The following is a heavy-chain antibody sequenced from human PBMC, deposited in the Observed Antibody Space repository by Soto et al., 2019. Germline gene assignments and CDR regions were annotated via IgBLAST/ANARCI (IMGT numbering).Heavy chain of an antibody. CDR2: IWYDGGQK. J-gene: IGHJ4*02. V-gene: IGHV3-33*03. Sequence: PGGSLRLSCAASGLTFSRYGMHWVRQAPGKGLEWVAVIWYDGGQKYYADSVKGRFTISRDNAKNTLYLQMNSLRVEDTAMYYCGTVFEHWGQGIPVTVSS. CDR3: GTVFEH. CDR1: GLTFSRYG.